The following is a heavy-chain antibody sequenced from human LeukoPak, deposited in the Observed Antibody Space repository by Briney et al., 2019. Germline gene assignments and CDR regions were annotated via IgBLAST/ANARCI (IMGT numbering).Heavy chain of an antibody. Sequence: PGGSLRLSCVASGFTVSSNYMSWVRQAPGKGLEWVSVIYSGGSTYYADSVKGRFTISRDNSKNTLYLQMNSLRAEDTAVYYCARARITMIVVVHPFDYWGQGTLVTVSS. CDR1: GFTVSSNY. CDR2: IYSGGST. V-gene: IGHV3-66*01. CDR3: ARARITMIVVVHPFDY. J-gene: IGHJ4*02. D-gene: IGHD3-22*01.